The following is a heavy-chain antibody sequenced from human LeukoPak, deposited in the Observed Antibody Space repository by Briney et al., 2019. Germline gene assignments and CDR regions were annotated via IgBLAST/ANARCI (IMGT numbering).Heavy chain of an antibody. J-gene: IGHJ3*02. Sequence: SETLSLTCTVSGGSISSSSYYWGWIRQPPGKGLEWIGSIYYSGSTYYNPSLKSRVTISVDTSKNQFSLKLSSVTAADTAVYYCARRFWEFFDAFDIWGQGTMVTVSS. V-gene: IGHV4-39*01. CDR3: ARRFWEFFDAFDI. D-gene: IGHD3-10*01. CDR2: IYYSGST. CDR1: GGSISSSSYY.